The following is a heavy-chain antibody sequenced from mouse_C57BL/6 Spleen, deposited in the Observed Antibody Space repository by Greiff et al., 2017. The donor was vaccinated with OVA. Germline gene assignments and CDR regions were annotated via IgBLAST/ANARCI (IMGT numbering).Heavy chain of an antibody. Sequence: EVQVVASGGGLVKPGGSLKLSCAASGFTFSDYGLHWVRQAPEKGLEWVAYISSGSSTIYSADTVKGRFTISRDNAKNTLFLQMTSLRSEDTAMYYCARANWAYFDYWGQGTTLTVSS. V-gene: IGHV5-17*01. CDR2: ISSGSSTI. D-gene: IGHD4-1*01. CDR3: ARANWAYFDY. CDR1: GFTFSDYG. J-gene: IGHJ2*01.